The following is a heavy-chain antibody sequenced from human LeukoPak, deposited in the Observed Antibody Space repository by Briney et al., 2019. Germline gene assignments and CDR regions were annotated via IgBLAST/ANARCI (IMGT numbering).Heavy chain of an antibody. J-gene: IGHJ4*02. CDR1: GFTVNTEY. CDR2: IYPYADT. D-gene: IGHD3-10*01. CDR3: AIEKTYYGSGNYFES. V-gene: IGHV3-66*01. Sequence: GGSLSLSCAVSGFTVNTEYMTGVRQVPGKGGEGMASIYPYADTWYAKSVRGRITLSSDSVKNTLYLQTTSLIPEDTAVYYCAIEKTYYGSGNYFESWGQGTLVTLSS.